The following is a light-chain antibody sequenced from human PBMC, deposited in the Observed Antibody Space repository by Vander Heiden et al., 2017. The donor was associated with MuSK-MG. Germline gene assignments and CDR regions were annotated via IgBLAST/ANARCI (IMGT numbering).Light chain of an antibody. Sequence: EIVLTQSPATLSLSPGERATLSCRASQSVSSSLAWYQQKPGQAPRLLIYDASNRATGIPARFSGSGSGTDFTLTISSLEPEDFAVYYCQQQETFGQGTKVEIK. CDR2: DAS. CDR1: QSVSSS. V-gene: IGKV3-11*01. J-gene: IGKJ1*01. CDR3: QQQET.